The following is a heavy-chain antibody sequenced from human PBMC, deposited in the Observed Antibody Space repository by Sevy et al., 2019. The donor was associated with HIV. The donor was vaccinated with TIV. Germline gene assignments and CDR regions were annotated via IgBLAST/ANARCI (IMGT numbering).Heavy chain of an antibody. V-gene: IGHV3-11*04. CDR2: ISSSGSTI. CDR3: ARDIIAATPYYYYGMDV. Sequence: GGSLRLSCAASGFTFSDYYMSWIRQAPGKGLEWVSYISSSGSTIYYADSVKGRFTISRDNAKNSLYLQMNSLRAEDMAVYYCARDIIAATPYYYYGMDVWGQGTTVTVSS. CDR1: GFTFSDYY. J-gene: IGHJ6*02. D-gene: IGHD6-25*01.